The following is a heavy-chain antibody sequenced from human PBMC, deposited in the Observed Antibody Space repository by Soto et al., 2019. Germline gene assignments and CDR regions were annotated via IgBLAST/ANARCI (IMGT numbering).Heavy chain of an antibody. CDR3: ASSPYYYDSSGYDY. J-gene: IGHJ4*02. CDR1: GGSVSSGSYY. Sequence: QVQLQESGPGLVKPSETLSLTCTVSGGSVSSGSYYWSWIRQPPGKGLEWIGYIYYSGSTNYNPSLKRRVTISVDTSKNQFSLKLSSVTAADTAVYYCASSPYYYDSSGYDYWGQGTLVTVSS. CDR2: IYYSGST. V-gene: IGHV4-61*01. D-gene: IGHD3-22*01.